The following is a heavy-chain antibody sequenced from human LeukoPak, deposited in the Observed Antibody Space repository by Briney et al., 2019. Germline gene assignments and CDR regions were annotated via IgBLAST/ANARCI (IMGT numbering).Heavy chain of an antibody. CDR2: INHSGST. D-gene: IGHD1-26*01. J-gene: IGHJ4*02. V-gene: IGHV4-34*01. Sequence: PSETLSLTCAVYGGSFSGYYWSWIRQPPGKGLEWIGEINHSGSTNYNPSLKSRVTISVDTSKNQFSLKLSSVTAADTAVYYCARLSGATPKRNFDYWGQGTLVTVSS. CDR1: GGSFSGYY. CDR3: ARLSGATPKRNFDY.